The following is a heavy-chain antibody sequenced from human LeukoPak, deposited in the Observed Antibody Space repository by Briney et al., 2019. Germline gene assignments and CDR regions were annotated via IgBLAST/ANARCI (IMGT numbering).Heavy chain of an antibody. CDR1: GYSISSGYY. CDR2: IYHSGST. CDR3: ARDYVPYCGGDCYPLSS. V-gene: IGHV4-38-2*02. D-gene: IGHD2-21*01. Sequence: PSETLSLTCTVSGYSISSGYYWGWIRQPPGKGLDWIGSIYHSGSTYYNPSLKSRVTISVDTSKNQFSLKLSSVTAADTAVYYRARDYVPYCGGDCYPLSSWGQGTLVTVSS. J-gene: IGHJ4*02.